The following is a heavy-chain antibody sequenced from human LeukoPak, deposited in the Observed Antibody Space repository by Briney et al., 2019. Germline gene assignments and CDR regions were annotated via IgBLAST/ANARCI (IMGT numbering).Heavy chain of an antibody. J-gene: IGHJ4*02. D-gene: IGHD1-1*01. V-gene: IGHV3-30*04. CDR2: ISYDGSNK. CDR3: ARSSQNWNEDY. Sequence: GGSLRLSCAASGFTFSSYAMHWVRQAPGKGLEWVAVISYDGSNKYYADSVKGRFTISRDNSKSALYLQMNSLRAEDTAVYYCARSSQNWNEDYWGQGTLVTVSS. CDR1: GFTFSSYA.